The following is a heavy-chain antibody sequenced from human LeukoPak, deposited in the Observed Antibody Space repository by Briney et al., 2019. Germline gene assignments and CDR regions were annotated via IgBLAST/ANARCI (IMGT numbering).Heavy chain of an antibody. CDR3: ARVSGQLAGYYFDY. CDR2: ISVYNGNT. Sequence: ASVSVSCKASGYTFTSYGISWVRQAPGQGLEWMGWISVYNGNTNYAQKFQGRVTMNTDTMTTDTSTSTAYMELRSLRSDDTAVYYCARVSGQLAGYYFDYWGQGTLVTVSS. CDR1: GYTFTSYG. D-gene: IGHD6-6*01. J-gene: IGHJ4*02. V-gene: IGHV1-18*01.